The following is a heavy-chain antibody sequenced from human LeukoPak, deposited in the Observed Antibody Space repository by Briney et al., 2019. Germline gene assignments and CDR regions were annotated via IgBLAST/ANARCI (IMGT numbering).Heavy chain of an antibody. CDR3: ARVQGGGGGLGYFNL. CDR1: GGSISSYY. V-gene: IGHV4-59*01. CDR2: IFYSGST. J-gene: IGHJ2*01. Sequence: SETLSLTCSVSGGSISSYYWGWIRQPPGKALEYIGYIFYSGSTNYNPSLKSRFTITVDPSRTQSSLRLKCGTAADTAVYYCARVQGGGGGLGYFNLWGRGALVTVSS. D-gene: IGHD3-16*01.